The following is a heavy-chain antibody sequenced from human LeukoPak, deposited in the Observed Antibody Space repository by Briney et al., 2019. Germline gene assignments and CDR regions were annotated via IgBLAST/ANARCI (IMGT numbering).Heavy chain of an antibody. CDR2: INTNTGNP. Sequence: ASVKVSCKASGHTFTSYAMNWVRQAPGQGLEWMGWINTNTGNPTYAQGFTGRFVFSLDTSVSTAYLQISSLKAEDTAVYYCARSLYDQWELLYFDYWGQGTLVTVSS. D-gene: IGHD1-26*01. V-gene: IGHV7-4-1*02. CDR1: GHTFTSYA. CDR3: ARSLYDQWELLYFDY. J-gene: IGHJ4*02.